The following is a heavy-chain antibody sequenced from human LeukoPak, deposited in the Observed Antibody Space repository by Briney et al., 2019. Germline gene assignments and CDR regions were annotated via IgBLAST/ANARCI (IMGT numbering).Heavy chain of an antibody. CDR1: GGSISSYY. Sequence: SETLSPTCTVSGGSISSYYWSWIRQPPGKGLEWIGYIYYSGSTNYNPSLKSRVAISVVTSKNQFSLKLSSVTAADTAVYYCARGCGYEPAYYFDYWGQGTLVTVYS. CDR3: ARGCGYEPAYYFDY. D-gene: IGHD5-12*01. V-gene: IGHV4-59*12. J-gene: IGHJ4*02. CDR2: IYYSGST.